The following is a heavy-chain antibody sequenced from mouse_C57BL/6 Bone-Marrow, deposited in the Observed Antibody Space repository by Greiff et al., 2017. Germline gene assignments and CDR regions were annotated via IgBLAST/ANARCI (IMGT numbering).Heavy chain of an antibody. CDR2: IDPSDSYT. J-gene: IGHJ2*01. Sequence: QVQLQQPGAELVKPGASVKLSCKASGYTFTSYWMQWVKQRPGQGLEWIGEIDPSDSYTNYNQKFKGKATLTVDTSSSTAYMQLSSLTSEDSAVYYCARREDYYGSRDYWGQGTTLTVSS. CDR3: ARREDYYGSRDY. V-gene: IGHV1-50*01. CDR1: GYTFTSYW. D-gene: IGHD1-1*01.